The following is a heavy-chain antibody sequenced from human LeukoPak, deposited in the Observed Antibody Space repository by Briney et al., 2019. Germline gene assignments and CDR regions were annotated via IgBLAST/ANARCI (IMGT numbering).Heavy chain of an antibody. J-gene: IGHJ5*02. CDR3: ARGDILTGYYWNWFDP. CDR2: INPNSGGT. D-gene: IGHD3-9*01. Sequence: ASVKVSCKASGYTFTAYYIYWVRQAPGQGLEWMGRINPNSGGTNYAQNFQGRVTMTRDTSISTAYMELSRLRSDDRAVYYCARGDILTGYYWNWFDPWGQGTLVTVSS. V-gene: IGHV1-2*06. CDR1: GYTFTAYY.